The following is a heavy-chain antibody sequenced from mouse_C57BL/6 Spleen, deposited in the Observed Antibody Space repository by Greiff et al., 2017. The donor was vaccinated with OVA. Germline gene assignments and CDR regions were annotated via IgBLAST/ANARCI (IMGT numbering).Heavy chain of an antibody. CDR1: GFNIKDYY. D-gene: IGHD2-1*01. J-gene: IGHJ4*01. CDR2: IDPEDGET. CDR3: ARYDGNYYYAMDY. Sequence: EVQLQQSGAELVKPGASVKLSCTASGFNIKDYYMHWVKQRTEQGLEWIGRIDPEDGETKYAPQFQGKANLTADTSSNTAYLLLSSLTSEDTAVYYCARYDGNYYYAMDYWGQGTSVTVSS. V-gene: IGHV14-2*01.